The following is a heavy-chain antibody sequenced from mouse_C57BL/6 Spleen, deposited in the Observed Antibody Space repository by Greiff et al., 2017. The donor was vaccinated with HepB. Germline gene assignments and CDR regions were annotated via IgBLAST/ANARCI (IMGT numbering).Heavy chain of an antibody. J-gene: IGHJ4*01. CDR2: INPNNGGT. CDR3: ARGRLLRDYYAMDY. D-gene: IGHD2-3*01. V-gene: IGHV1-22*01. CDR1: GYTFTDYN. Sequence: EVQLQQSGPELVKPGASVKMSCKASGYTFTDYNMHWVKQSHGKSLEWIGYINPNNGGTSYNQKFKGKATLTVNKSSSTAYMELRSLTSEDSAVYYCARGRLLRDYYAMDYWGQGTSVTVSS.